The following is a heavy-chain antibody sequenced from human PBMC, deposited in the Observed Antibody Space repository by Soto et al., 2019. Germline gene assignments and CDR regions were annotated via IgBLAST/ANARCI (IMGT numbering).Heavy chain of an antibody. CDR1: GFTFSSYA. J-gene: IGHJ4*02. CDR2: ISYDGNNK. Sequence: QVQLVESGGGVVQPGRSLRLSCAASGFTFSSYAMHWVRQAPGKGLEWVAVISYDGNNKYYADSVKGRFTISRDNSKIXLYLQMNSLRAEDTAVYYCARGGVWDYYGSDPLDYWGQGTLVTVSS. D-gene: IGHD3-10*01. V-gene: IGHV3-30-3*01. CDR3: ARGGVWDYYGSDPLDY.